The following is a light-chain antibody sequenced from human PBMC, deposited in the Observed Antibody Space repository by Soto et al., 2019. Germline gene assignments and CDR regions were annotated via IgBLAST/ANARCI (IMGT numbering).Light chain of an antibody. CDR3: QQRSNWPPYT. CDR2: DAS. J-gene: IGKJ2*01. CDR1: QSVSSY. V-gene: IGKV3-11*01. Sequence: EIVMTQSPATLSVSPGEGATLSCRASQSVSSYLAWYQQKPGQAPRLLIYDASNRATGIPARFSGSGSGTDFTLTISSLEPEDFAVYYCQQRSNWPPYTFGQGTKLEIK.